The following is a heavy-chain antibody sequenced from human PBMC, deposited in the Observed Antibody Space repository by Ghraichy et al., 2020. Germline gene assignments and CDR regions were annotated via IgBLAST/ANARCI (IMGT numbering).Heavy chain of an antibody. J-gene: IGHJ5*02. CDR3: AKGAAPGSP. D-gene: IGHD6-6*01. Sequence: GGSLRLSCAASEFDFSNSWMTWVRQAPGKGLEWVVNIKPDGSEQYYADSVKGRFTVSRDNGKNSLHLQMNSLRVEDTALYYCAKGAAPGSPWGQGTLVTVS. CDR2: IKPDGSEQ. CDR1: EFDFSNSW. V-gene: IGHV3-7*01.